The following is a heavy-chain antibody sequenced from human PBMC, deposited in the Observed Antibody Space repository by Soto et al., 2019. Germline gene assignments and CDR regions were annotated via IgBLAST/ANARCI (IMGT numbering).Heavy chain of an antibody. J-gene: IGHJ4*02. CDR2: ISGSGGST. V-gene: IGHV3-23*01. CDR1: GFTFANFG. CDR3: AKRVDTASFDY. Sequence: HPGGSLRLSXGTSGFTFANFGMSWVRQAPGKGLEWVSAISGSGGSTYYADSVEGRFTISRDNSKNTLYLQMNSLRAEDTAVYYCAKRVDTASFDYWGQGTLVTVSS. D-gene: IGHD5-18*01.